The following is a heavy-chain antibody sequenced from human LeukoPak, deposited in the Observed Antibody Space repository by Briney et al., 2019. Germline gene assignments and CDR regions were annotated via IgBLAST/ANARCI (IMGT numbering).Heavy chain of an antibody. CDR2: MNHGGGS. D-gene: IGHD3-10*01. Sequence: PSESLSLTCAVYGGSFSEYYWTWIRQSPGKGVECIGEMNHGGGSNYNPSLKSRVTISVDTSKNQFSLRLRSVIAADTAVYSCARGRGRLDYWGQGTLVTISS. CDR1: GGSFSEYY. CDR3: ARGRGRLDY. V-gene: IGHV4-34*01. J-gene: IGHJ4*02.